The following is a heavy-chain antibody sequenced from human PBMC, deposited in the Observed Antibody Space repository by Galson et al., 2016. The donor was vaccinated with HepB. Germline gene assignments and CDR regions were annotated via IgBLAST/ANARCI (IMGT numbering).Heavy chain of an antibody. V-gene: IGHV3-15*01. CDR3: TTDVY. CDR2: IKSKAEGGAT. J-gene: IGHJ4*02. Sequence: SLRLSCAASGFIFSKAWMTWVRQAPGKGLEWVGRIKSKAEGGATDYGAPVKGRFTISRDDSKNTLYLQTSRLKAEGTAVYYCTTDVYWGQGTLVTVSS. CDR1: GFIFSKAW.